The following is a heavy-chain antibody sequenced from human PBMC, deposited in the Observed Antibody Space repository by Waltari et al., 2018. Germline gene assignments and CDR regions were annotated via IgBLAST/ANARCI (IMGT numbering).Heavy chain of an antibody. D-gene: IGHD1-26*01. CDR2: IYPGDSDP. CDR1: GYSFTSYW. J-gene: IGHJ3*02. V-gene: IGHV5-51*01. Sequence: EVQLVQSGAEVKKPGESLKISCKGSGYSFTSYWIGWVRQMPVKGLEWMGIIYPGDSDPRYSPSFQGRFTISADKSISTAYVQWSSLKASDTAMYYCARQRVGATRRDAFDIWGQGTMVTVSS. CDR3: ARQRVGATRRDAFDI.